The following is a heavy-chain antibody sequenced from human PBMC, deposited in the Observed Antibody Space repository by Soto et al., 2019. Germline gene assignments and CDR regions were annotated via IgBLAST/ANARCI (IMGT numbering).Heavy chain of an antibody. CDR3: ATVTGNAFAI. Sequence: SETLSLTFAVSGGSISSGGYYWSWIRQPPGKGLEWIGYIFYSGDTYYSPSLQSRVSILVDTSKNQFSLKLSSVTAADTAVYYCATVTGNAFAIWGQGTMVTVSS. CDR2: IFYSGDT. V-gene: IGHV4-30-4*01. D-gene: IGHD1-20*01. CDR1: GGSISSGGYY. J-gene: IGHJ3*02.